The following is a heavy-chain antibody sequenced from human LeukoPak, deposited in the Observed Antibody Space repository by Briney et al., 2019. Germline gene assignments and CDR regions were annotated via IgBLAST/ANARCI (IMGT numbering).Heavy chain of an antibody. CDR2: IKQDGSEA. J-gene: IGHJ4*02. D-gene: IGHD3-10*01. CDR3: ARARNYYGSGSYSGDY. CDR1: GFTFSSYW. Sequence: GGSLRLSCAASGFTFSSYWMSWVRLAPGEGLEWVANIKQDGSEAYYVDSVKGRFTISRDNAKNSLYLQMNSLRAEDTAVYYCARARNYYGSGSYSGDYWGQGTLVTVSS. V-gene: IGHV3-7*01.